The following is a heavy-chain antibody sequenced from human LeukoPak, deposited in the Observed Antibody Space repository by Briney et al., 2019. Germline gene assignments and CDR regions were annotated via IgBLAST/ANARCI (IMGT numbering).Heavy chain of an antibody. J-gene: IGHJ5*02. CDR3: ARGYCTNGVCSLNWFDP. CDR1: GGSFSGYY. D-gene: IGHD2-8*01. V-gene: IGHV4-34*01. Sequence: SETLSLTCAVYGGSFSGYYWSWIRQPPGKGLEWIGEINHSGSTNYNPSLKSRVTISVDTSENQFSLKLSSVTAADTAVYYCARGYCTNGVCSLNWFDPWGQGTLVTVSS. CDR2: INHSGST.